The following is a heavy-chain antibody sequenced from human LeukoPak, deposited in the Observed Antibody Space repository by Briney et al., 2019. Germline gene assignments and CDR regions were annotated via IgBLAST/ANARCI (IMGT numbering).Heavy chain of an antibody. D-gene: IGHD2-2*01. J-gene: IGHJ5*02. CDR1: GLTFTRYG. V-gene: IGHV3-30*03. CDR2: ISYDGTYK. Sequence: GGSLRLSCAASGLTFTRYGMHWVRQAPGKGLEWVAMISYDGTYKYYGDSVKGRFTISRDNSKNTLFLQMNSLRAEDTAVYYCARDCSSTSCRGGFDPWGQGTLITVSS. CDR3: ARDCSSTSCRGGFDP.